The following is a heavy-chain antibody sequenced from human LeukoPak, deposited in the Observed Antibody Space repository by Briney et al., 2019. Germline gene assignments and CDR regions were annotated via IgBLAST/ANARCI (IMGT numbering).Heavy chain of an antibody. CDR1: GFTFSSYW. V-gene: IGHV3-7*01. D-gene: IGHD3-22*01. CDR3: ARDGVDSYDSSGYRD. CDR2: IKEDGSER. J-gene: IGHJ4*02. Sequence: GGSLRLSCAASGFTFSSYWMRCVRQAPGKRLEWVANIKEDGSERYYVDSVKGRFTISRDNVKNSLYLQMNILRAEDTAVYYCARDGVDSYDSSGYRDWGQGTLVTVSS.